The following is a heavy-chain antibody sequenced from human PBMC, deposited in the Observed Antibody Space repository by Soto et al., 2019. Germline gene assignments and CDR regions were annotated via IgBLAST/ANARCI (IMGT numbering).Heavy chain of an antibody. Sequence: SVKVSCKASGGTFSSYAISWVRQAPGQGLEWMGGIIPIFGTANYAQKFQGRVTITADKSTSTAYMELSSLRSEDTAVYYCARDTATYGYNYYFDYWGQGTLVTVS. D-gene: IGHD5-12*01. J-gene: IGHJ4*02. CDR1: GGTFSSYA. V-gene: IGHV1-69*06. CDR3: ARDTATYGYNYYFDY. CDR2: IIPIFGTA.